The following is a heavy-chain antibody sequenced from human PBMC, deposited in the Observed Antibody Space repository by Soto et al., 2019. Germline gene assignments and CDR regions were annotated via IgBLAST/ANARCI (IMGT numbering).Heavy chain of an antibody. J-gene: IGHJ4*02. D-gene: IGHD2-2*01. Sequence: PSETLSLTCAVSGVSISSNNWWSWVRQPPGKGLEWIGEIYHSGSTNYNPSLNSRVTISVDKSKNQFSLNLSSVTAADTAVYYCARDFPIVPTGPGDYWGQGTRVTVSS. CDR1: GVSISSNNW. CDR3: ARDFPIVPTGPGDY. CDR2: IYHSGST. V-gene: IGHV4-4*02.